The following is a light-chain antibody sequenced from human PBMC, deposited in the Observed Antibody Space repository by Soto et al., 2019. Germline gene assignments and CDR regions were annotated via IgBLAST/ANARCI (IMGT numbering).Light chain of an antibody. CDR1: QSISSG. Sequence: DIQMTQSPSSLSASVEDRVIITCRASQSISSGLAWYQQKPGKAPKVLIYDASSLQSGVPSRFSGSGSGTDFTLTISSLQPEDFAVYYCQKSYSSVRTFGQGTKVDIK. J-gene: IGKJ1*01. V-gene: IGKV1-39*01. CDR2: DAS. CDR3: QKSYSSVRT.